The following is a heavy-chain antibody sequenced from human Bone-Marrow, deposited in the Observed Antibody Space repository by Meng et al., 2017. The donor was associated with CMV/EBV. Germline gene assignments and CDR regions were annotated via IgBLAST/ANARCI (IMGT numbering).Heavy chain of an antibody. Sequence: GGSLRLSCAASGFTFSSYWMHWVRQAPGKGLVWVSRINSDGSSTSYADSVKGRFTISRDNAKNTLYLQMNSLRAEDTAVYYCARGGMRCSSANCYNSFDYWGQGTLVTVSS. CDR3: ARGGMRCSSANCYNSFDY. V-gene: IGHV3-74*01. CDR2: INSDGSST. J-gene: IGHJ4*02. D-gene: IGHD2-2*02. CDR1: GFTFSSYW.